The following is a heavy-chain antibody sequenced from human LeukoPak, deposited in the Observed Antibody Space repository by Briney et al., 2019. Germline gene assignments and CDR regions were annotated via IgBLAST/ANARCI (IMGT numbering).Heavy chain of an antibody. Sequence: SETLSLTCTVPGGSISSYYWSWIRQPPGKGLEWIGYIYYSGSTNYNPSLKSRVTISVDTSKNQFSLKLSSVTAADTAVYYCARDANDYFDYWGQGTLVTVSS. V-gene: IGHV4-59*01. CDR1: GGSISSYY. J-gene: IGHJ4*02. CDR3: ARDANDYFDY. CDR2: IYYSGST.